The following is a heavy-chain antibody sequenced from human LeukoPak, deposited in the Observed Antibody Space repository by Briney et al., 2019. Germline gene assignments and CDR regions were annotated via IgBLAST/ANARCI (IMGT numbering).Heavy chain of an antibody. CDR3: ARDLTHLGELSPPGGMDV. CDR1: GYTFTGYY. CDR2: INPNSGGT. V-gene: IGHV1-2*02. Sequence: ASVKVSCKASGYTFTGYYMHWVRQAPGQGLEWMGWINPNSGGTNYAQKFQGRVTMTRDTSTSTAYMELSRLRSDDTAVYYCARDLTHLGELSPPGGMDVWGQGTTVTVSS. J-gene: IGHJ6*02. D-gene: IGHD3-16*02.